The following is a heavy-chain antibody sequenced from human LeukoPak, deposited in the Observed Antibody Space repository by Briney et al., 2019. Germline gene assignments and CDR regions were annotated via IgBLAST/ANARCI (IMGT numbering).Heavy chain of an antibody. CDR3: ARQRGGQYEDGFDM. CDR1: GYTFTSYY. Sequence: ASVKVSCKASGYTFTSYYMHWVRQAPGQGLEWMGIINPSGGNANYAQKFQGRVIMTRDTSTSPVYMEISSLRSEDTALYYCARQRGGQYEDGFDMWGQGTMVTVSS. D-gene: IGHD2-8*01. V-gene: IGHV1-46*01. J-gene: IGHJ3*02. CDR2: INPSGGNA.